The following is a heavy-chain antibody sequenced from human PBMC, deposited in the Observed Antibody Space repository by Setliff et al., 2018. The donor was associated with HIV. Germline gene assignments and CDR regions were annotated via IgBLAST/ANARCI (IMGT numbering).Heavy chain of an antibody. CDR2: IIPILGIA. Sequence: SVKVSCKASGGTFSSYAISWVRQAPGQGLEWMGGIIPILGIANYAQKFQGRVTITADESTSTAYMELSSLRSEDTAVYYCARVMWRAGLLWFGGWVDSWGQGTLVTVSS. V-gene: IGHV1-69*10. CDR3: ARVMWRAGLLWFGGWVDS. CDR1: GGTFSSYA. D-gene: IGHD3-10*01. J-gene: IGHJ5*01.